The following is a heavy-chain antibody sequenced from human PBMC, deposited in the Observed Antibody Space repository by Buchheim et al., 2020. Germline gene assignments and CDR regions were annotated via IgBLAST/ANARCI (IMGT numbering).Heavy chain of an antibody. V-gene: IGHV3-48*03. CDR3: ARAIIAASFDY. D-gene: IGHD6-25*01. CDR2: FGSSGSTI. J-gene: IGHJ4*02. CDR1: GFLFSAYE. Sequence: EVQLVESGGGLVRPGGSLRLSCAASGFLFSAYEMNWVRQAPGKGLEWVSYFGSSGSTIYYADSVKGLFTLSRDHAKHSLYLQMNSLRAEDTAVYYCARAIIAASFDYWGQGTL.